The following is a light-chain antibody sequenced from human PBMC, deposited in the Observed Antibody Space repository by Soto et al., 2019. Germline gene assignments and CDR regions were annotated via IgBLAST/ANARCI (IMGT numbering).Light chain of an antibody. J-gene: IGKJ2*01. CDR2: KAS. V-gene: IGKV1-5*03. CDR1: QSINSW. CDR3: QQYDSLPVT. Sequence: DIQMTQSPSTLSASVGDRVTITCRASQSINSWLAWYQQKPGKAPKLLIYKASSLESWVPSRFSGSGSGTEFTLSISSLQPDDFANYCQQYDSLPVTFGQGTKLEIK.